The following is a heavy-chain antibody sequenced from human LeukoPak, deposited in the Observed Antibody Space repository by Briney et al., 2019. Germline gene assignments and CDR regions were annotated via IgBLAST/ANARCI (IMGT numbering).Heavy chain of an antibody. Sequence: ASVKVSCKASGYTFTTFGITWVRQAPGQGLEWMGWINTYNGNTNYAQNLQGRVTKTTDTSTSTAYMELRSLTSDDTAVYYCARLGSDCGGGNCYWGQGTLVTVSS. J-gene: IGHJ4*02. V-gene: IGHV1-18*01. CDR3: ARLGSDCGGGNCY. CDR2: INTYNGNT. CDR1: GYTFTTFG. D-gene: IGHD2-15*01.